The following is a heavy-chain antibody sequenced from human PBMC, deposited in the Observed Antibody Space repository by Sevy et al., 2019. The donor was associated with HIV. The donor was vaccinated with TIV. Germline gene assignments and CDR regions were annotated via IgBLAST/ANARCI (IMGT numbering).Heavy chain of an antibody. J-gene: IGHJ6*02. CDR1: GFTFSSYW. CDR3: ARDNDYCYYGMDV. Sequence: GGSLRLSCAASGFTFSSYWMSWVRQAPGKGLEWVANIKQDGSEKYYVDSVKGRFTISRDNVKNSLYLQMNSLRAEDTAVYYCARDNDYCYYGMDVWGQGPTVTVSS. CDR2: IKQDGSEK. V-gene: IGHV3-7*01.